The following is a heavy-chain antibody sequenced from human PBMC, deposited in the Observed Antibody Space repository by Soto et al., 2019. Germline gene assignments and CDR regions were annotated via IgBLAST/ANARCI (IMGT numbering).Heavy chain of an antibody. J-gene: IGHJ4*02. CDR1: GFTFSSYW. Sequence: GGSLRLSCAASGFTFSSYWMSWVRQAPGKGLEWVANIKQDGSEKYYVDSVKGRFTISRDNAKNSLYLQMNSLRAEDTAVYYCARPPDDYIWGSYRYPLGCWGQGTLVTVSS. V-gene: IGHV3-7*01. D-gene: IGHD3-16*02. CDR2: IKQDGSEK. CDR3: ARPPDDYIWGSYRYPLGC.